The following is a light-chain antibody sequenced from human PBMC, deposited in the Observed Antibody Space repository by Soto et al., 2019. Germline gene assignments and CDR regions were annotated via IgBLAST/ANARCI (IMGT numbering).Light chain of an antibody. V-gene: IGKV3-15*01. CDR1: LIVGSN. J-gene: IGKJ1*01. CDR3: QQYNSWPRT. Sequence: TQSRGALSLSPAQRDTLSCRASLIVGSNLAWYQQKPGQAPSLLIYTTSTRASGVPARFSGSGSGTEFTLTINSLQTEDFGLYYCQQYNSWPRTFGQGTKVDIK. CDR2: TTS.